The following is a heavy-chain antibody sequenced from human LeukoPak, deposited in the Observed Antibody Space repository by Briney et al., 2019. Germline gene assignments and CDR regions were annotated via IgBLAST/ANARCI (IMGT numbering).Heavy chain of an antibody. J-gene: IGHJ4*02. V-gene: IGHV3-23*01. CDR3: AKGVRRSSDYSSPVDY. D-gene: IGHD3-22*01. CDR2: ISGSGGST. CDR1: GFTFSVYG. Sequence: QTGGSLRRSCAASGFTFSVYGMHWVRQAPGKGLEWVSAISGSGGSTYYADSVKGRFTISRDNSRNTLYLQMNSPRAEDAAVYYCAKGVRRSSDYSSPVDYWGQGTLVTVSS.